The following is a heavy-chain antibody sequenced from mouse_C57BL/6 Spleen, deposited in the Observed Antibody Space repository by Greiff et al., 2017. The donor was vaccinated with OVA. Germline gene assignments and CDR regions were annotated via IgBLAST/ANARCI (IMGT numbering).Heavy chain of an antibody. Sequence: LVESGAELVKPGASVKISCKASGYAFRSYWMNGVKQRPGKGLEWIGQIYPGDGDTNYNGKFKGKATLTADKSSSTAYMQLSSLTSEDSAVYFCARGGLPYYFDYWGQGTTLTVSS. D-gene: IGHD3-3*01. J-gene: IGHJ2*01. CDR2: IYPGDGDT. CDR3: ARGGLPYYFDY. V-gene: IGHV1-80*01. CDR1: GYAFRSYW.